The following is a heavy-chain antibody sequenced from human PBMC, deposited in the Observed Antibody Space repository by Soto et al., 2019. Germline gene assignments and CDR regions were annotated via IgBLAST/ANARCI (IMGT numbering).Heavy chain of an antibody. J-gene: IGHJ4*02. D-gene: IGHD3-3*01. CDR2: ISAYNGNT. CDR3: ARDQTFGGITISGGVLDY. Sequence: ASVKVSCKASGYTFTSYGISWVRQAPGQGLEWMGWISAYNGNTNYAQKLQGRVTMTTDTSTSTAYMELRSLRSDDTAVYYCARDQTFGGITISGGVLDYWGQGTLVTVSS. CDR1: GYTFTSYG. V-gene: IGHV1-18*01.